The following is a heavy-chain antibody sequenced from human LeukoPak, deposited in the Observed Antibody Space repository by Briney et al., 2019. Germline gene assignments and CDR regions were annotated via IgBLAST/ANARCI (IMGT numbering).Heavy chain of an antibody. D-gene: IGHD3-3*02. V-gene: IGHV3-23*01. CDR1: GFTFSNYA. CDR3: AIISYDY. Sequence: GGSLRLSCAASGFTFSNYAISWVRQAPGKGLEWVSSISDSGGSTYYADSVKGRFTVSRDNSKNTLYLQMNSLRAEDTAVYYCAIISYDYWGQGTLVTVSS. J-gene: IGHJ4*02. CDR2: ISDSGGST.